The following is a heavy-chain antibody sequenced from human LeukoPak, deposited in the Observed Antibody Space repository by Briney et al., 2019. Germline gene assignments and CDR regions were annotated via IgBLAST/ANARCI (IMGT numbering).Heavy chain of an antibody. J-gene: IGHJ6*02. CDR1: GFTFISYS. CDR3: ARGEYFDWLPHGHKAYYYYYGMDV. CDR2: ISSSSSYI. V-gene: IGHV3-21*01. D-gene: IGHD3-9*01. Sequence: GGSLRFSGAASGFTFISYSMNWVGKAPGKGLEWVSSISSSSSYIYYADSVKGRFTISRDNAKNSLYLQMNSLSAEDTAVYYCARGEYFDWLPHGHKAYYYYYGMDVWGQGTTVTVSS.